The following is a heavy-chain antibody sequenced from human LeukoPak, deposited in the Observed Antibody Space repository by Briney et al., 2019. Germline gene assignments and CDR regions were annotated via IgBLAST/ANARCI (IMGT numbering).Heavy chain of an antibody. D-gene: IGHD6-19*01. CDR3: ARDPDSSGWFDAFDI. CDR1: XX. Sequence: XXMRWVXXXPXKGLEWVAVISYDGINKSYAASVKGRFTISRDNSNNTLYLQMNSLRAEDTAVYYCARDPDSSGWFDAFDIWGQGTMVTVSS. J-gene: IGHJ3*02. V-gene: IGHV3-30-3*01. CDR2: ISYDGINK.